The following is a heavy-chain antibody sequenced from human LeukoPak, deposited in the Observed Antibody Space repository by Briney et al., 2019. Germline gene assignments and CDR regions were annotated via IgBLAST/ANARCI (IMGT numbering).Heavy chain of an antibody. V-gene: IGHV4-59*12. CDR1: GGSIRSYY. J-gene: IGHJ3*02. Sequence: SETLSLTCTVSGGSIRSYYWSWIRQPPGKGLEWIGYIYWSGRTHYNPSLKSRVTISVDTSKNQFSLKLSSVTAADTAVYYCARERRRLVLRGAFDIWGQGTMVTVSS. CDR2: IYWSGRT. D-gene: IGHD3-9*01. CDR3: ARERRRLVLRGAFDI.